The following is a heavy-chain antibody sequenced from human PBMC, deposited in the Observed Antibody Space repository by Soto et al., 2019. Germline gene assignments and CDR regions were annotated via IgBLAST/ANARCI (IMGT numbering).Heavy chain of an antibody. CDR3: ARDGGVAGTAYHFDY. Sequence: ASVKVSCKASGYTFTSYYMHWVRQAPGQGLEWMGIINPSGGSTSYAQKFQGRVTMTRDTSTSTVYMELSSLRSEDTAVYYCARDGGVAGTAYHFDYWGQGTLVTVSS. CDR1: GYTFTSYY. J-gene: IGHJ4*02. V-gene: IGHV1-46*01. CDR2: INPSGGST. D-gene: IGHD6-19*01.